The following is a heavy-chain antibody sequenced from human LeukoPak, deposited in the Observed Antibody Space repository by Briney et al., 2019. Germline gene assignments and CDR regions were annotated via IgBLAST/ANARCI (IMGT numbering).Heavy chain of an antibody. J-gene: IGHJ6*03. Sequence: GGSLRLSCAASGFTFSSYSMNWVRQAPGKGLEWVSSISSSSSYIYYADSVKGRFTISRDNAKNSLYLRMNSLRAEDTAVYYCARPDSSGYYSDYYYMDVWGKGTTVTVSS. V-gene: IGHV3-21*01. CDR2: ISSSSSYI. D-gene: IGHD3-22*01. CDR3: ARPDSSGYYSDYYYMDV. CDR1: GFTFSSYS.